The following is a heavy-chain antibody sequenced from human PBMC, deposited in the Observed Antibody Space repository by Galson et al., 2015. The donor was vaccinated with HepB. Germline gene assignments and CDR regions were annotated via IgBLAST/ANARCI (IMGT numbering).Heavy chain of an antibody. CDR1: GYSISSGYY. J-gene: IGHJ4*02. Sequence: SETLSLTCTVSGYSISSGYYWGWIRQPPGKGLEWIGSIYHSGSTYYNSSLKSRVTTSVDTSKNQFSLKLSSVTAADTAVYYCARGMGYSYGPFDYWAREPWSPSPQ. CDR3: ARGMGYSYGPFDY. V-gene: IGHV4-38-2*02. CDR2: IYHSGST. D-gene: IGHD5-18*01.